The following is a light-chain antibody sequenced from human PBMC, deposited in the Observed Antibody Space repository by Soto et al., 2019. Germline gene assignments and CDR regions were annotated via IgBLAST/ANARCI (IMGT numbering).Light chain of an antibody. CDR2: GAS. J-gene: IGKJ3*01. CDR1: QSVSSN. V-gene: IGKV3-15*01. CDR3: QQYNNWPPPFT. Sequence: EIVMTQSPATLSVSPGDRATLSCRASQSVSSNLAWYQQQPGQAPRLLIYGASTRATGIPARFSGSGSGTEFTLTISSLQSEDCAVYYCQQYNNWPPPFTFGPGTKVDIK.